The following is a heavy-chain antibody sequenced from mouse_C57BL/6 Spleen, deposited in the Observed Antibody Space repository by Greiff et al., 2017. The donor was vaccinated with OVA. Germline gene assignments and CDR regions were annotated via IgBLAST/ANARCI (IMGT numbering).Heavy chain of an antibody. Sequence: QVQLQQPEAELVKPGASVKLSCKASGYTFTSYWMQWVKQRPGQGLEWIGEIDPSDSYTNNNQKFKGKATLTVDTSSSTAYMQLSSLTSEDSAVYYCAREELLRNYFDYWGQGTTLTVSS. CDR3: AREELLRNYFDY. CDR2: IDPSDSYT. J-gene: IGHJ2*01. CDR1: GYTFTSYW. V-gene: IGHV1-50*01. D-gene: IGHD1-1*01.